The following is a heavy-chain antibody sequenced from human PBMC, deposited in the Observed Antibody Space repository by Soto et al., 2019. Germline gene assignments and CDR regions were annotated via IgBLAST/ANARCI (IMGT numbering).Heavy chain of an antibody. D-gene: IGHD3-3*01. J-gene: IGHJ3*02. V-gene: IGHV1-2*02. Sequence: QLHLVQSGAVVKKPGASVTVSCSASGYPVTAYYMHWVRQAPGRGLEWMGGINPATGAAKYTQTFQGRVTMPRGTSTSTVFMELSGLTSEDTAVFYGARGGGVGVAGSAAFDMWGQGTLVTVSS. CDR1: GYPVTAYY. CDR2: INPATGAA. CDR3: ARGGGVGVAGSAAFDM.